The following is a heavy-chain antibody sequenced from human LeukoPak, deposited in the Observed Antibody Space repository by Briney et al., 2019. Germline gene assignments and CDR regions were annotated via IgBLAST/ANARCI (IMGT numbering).Heavy chain of an antibody. J-gene: IGHJ4*02. Sequence: GTSLRLSCAASGFNFSSYAMHWVRQAPGEGLEWVGLISYGGIDKSYADSVKGRFTISRDSSKRTLYLQMNSLRAEDTAVYYCAKDHYYYGSGIYFMHYFDYWGQGTQVTVSS. CDR1: GFNFSSYA. D-gene: IGHD3-10*01. CDR3: AKDHYYYGSGIYFMHYFDY. CDR2: ISYGGIDK. V-gene: IGHV3-30*04.